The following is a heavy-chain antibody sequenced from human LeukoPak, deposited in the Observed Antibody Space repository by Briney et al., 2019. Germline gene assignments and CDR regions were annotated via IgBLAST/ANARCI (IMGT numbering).Heavy chain of an antibody. CDR2: ISSSNTI. V-gene: IGHV3-48*03. J-gene: IGHJ6*03. Sequence: GGSLRLSCAASGFTFSSYEMNWVRQAPGKGLEWVSYISSSNTIYYADSVKGRFTISRDNAKNSLYLQMNSLRAEDTAVYYCARAVMPDYYYYMDVWGKGTTVTVSS. D-gene: IGHD2-2*01. CDR3: ARAVMPDYYYYMDV. CDR1: GFTFSSYE.